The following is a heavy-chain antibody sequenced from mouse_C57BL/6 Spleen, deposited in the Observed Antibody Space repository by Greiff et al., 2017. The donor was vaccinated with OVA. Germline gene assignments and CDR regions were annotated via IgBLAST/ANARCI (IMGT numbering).Heavy chain of an antibody. CDR3: ARSTTRGYARDY. V-gene: IGHV1-82*01. Sequence: QVQLQQSGPELVKPGASVKLSCKASGYAFSSSWMNWVKQRPGKGLEWIGRIYPGDGDTNYNGKFKGKATLTADKSSSTAYMQLSSLTSEDSAVYFCARSTTRGYARDYWGQGTSVTVSS. CDR2: IYPGDGDT. D-gene: IGHD1-1*01. CDR1: GYAFSSSW. J-gene: IGHJ4*01.